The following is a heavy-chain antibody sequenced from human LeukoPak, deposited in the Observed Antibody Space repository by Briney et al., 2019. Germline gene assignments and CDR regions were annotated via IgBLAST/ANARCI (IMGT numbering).Heavy chain of an antibody. CDR1: GFTFSSYA. CDR3: ARDEYYDILTTYYFDY. CDR2: ISYDGSNK. Sequence: PGRSLRLSCAASGFTFSSYAMHWVRQAPGKGLEWVAVISYDGSNKYYADSVKGRFTISRDNSKNTLYLQMNSLRAEDTAVYYCARDEYYDILTTYYFDYWGQGTLVTVSS. J-gene: IGHJ4*02. D-gene: IGHD3-9*01. V-gene: IGHV3-30*04.